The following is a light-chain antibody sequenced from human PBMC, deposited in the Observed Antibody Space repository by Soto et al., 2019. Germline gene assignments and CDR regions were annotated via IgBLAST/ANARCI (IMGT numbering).Light chain of an antibody. J-gene: IGKJ2*01. V-gene: IGKV3-20*01. Sequence: EIVLTQSPGTLSLSPGERATLSCSASQSVSSSYLAWYQQKPGQAPRLLIYGASSRATGIPDRFSGSGSGTDFTLTISRLEPEDFAVYDCQQYGSSPPMYTFGQGTKLEIK. CDR1: QSVSSSY. CDR2: GAS. CDR3: QQYGSSPPMYT.